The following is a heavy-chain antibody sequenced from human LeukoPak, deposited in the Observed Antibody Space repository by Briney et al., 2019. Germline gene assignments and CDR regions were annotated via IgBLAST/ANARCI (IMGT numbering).Heavy chain of an antibody. Sequence: GGSLRLSCAASGFTFSSYEMNWVRQAPGKGLEWVAFIRYDGSNKYYADSVKGRFTISRDNSKNTLYLQMNSLRAAETAVSYCAKVIAELEVTMIADAFDIWGQGTMVTVSS. D-gene: IGHD3-22*01. CDR3: AKVIAELEVTMIADAFDI. V-gene: IGHV3-30*02. CDR1: GFTFSSYE. CDR2: IRYDGSNK. J-gene: IGHJ3*02.